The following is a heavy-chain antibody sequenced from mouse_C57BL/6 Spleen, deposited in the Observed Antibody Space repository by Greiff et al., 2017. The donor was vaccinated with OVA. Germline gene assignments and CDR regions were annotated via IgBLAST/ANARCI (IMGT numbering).Heavy chain of an antibody. CDR3: ARYDYGDYYAMDY. D-gene: IGHD2-4*01. CDR2: ISNGGGST. Sequence: DVKLVESGGGLVQPGGSLKLSCAASGFTFSDYYMYWVRQTPEKRLEWVAYISNGGGSTYYPDTVKGRFTISRDNAKNTLYLQMSRLKSEDTAMYYCARYDYGDYYAMDYWGQGTSVTVSS. V-gene: IGHV5-12*01. CDR1: GFTFSDYY. J-gene: IGHJ4*01.